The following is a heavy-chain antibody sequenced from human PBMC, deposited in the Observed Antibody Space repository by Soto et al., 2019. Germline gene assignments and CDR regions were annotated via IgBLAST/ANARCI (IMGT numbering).Heavy chain of an antibody. CDR1: GGTFSSYA. CDR2: IIPIFGTA. CDR3: AKDRGKGGTYYTEFDS. D-gene: IGHD1-26*01. V-gene: IGHV1-69*13. Sequence: GASVKVSCKASGGTFSSYAIDWVRQAPGQGLEWMGGIIPIFGTADYAQKFQGRVTITADESTSTAYMELNSLRAEDTAIYYCAKDRGKGGTYYTEFDSWGQGTLVTVSS. J-gene: IGHJ4*02.